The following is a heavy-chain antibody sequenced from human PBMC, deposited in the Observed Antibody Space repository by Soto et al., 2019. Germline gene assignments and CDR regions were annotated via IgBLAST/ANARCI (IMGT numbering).Heavy chain of an antibody. Sequence: EVQLLDSGGGLVQPGGSLRLSCAASGFTFNNYAMNWVRQAPGKGLEWVATISGTGGSTYYADSVKGRFTISRDNSKNTLYLQMNSLRVEDTAVYYCAKDRLGGNFDYRGQGTQVTVSS. J-gene: IGHJ4*02. V-gene: IGHV3-23*01. CDR2: ISGTGGST. CDR1: GFTFNNYA. CDR3: AKDRLGGNFDY.